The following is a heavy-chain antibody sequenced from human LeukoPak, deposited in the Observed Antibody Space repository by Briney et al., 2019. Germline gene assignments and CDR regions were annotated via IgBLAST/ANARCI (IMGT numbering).Heavy chain of an antibody. V-gene: IGHV3-30*02. CDR2: IRYDGRNK. D-gene: IGHD4-17*01. J-gene: IGHJ4*02. CDR1: GFIFSSYG. Sequence: PGGSLRLSCAASGFIFSSYGMHWVRQAPGKGLEWVAFIRYDGRNKYYADSVKGRFTISRDNSNDTLYLQMNSLRAEDTAVYYCAKDTTTVTSQGDYWGQGTLVTVSS. CDR3: AKDTTTVTSQGDY.